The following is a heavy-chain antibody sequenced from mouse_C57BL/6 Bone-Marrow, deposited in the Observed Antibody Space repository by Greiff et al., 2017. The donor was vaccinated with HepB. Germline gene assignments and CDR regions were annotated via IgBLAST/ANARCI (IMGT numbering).Heavy chain of an antibody. J-gene: IGHJ4*01. CDR1: GFTFSDYY. CDR3: AREGGIYDGYPYAMYY. V-gene: IGHV5-12*01. CDR2: ISNGGGST. Sequence: EVQLVESGGGLVQPGGSLKLSCAASGFTFSDYYMYWVRQTPEKRLEWVAYISNGGGSTYYPDTVKGRFTISRDNAKNTLYLQMSRLKSEDTAMYYCAREGGIYDGYPYAMYYWGQGTSVTVSS. D-gene: IGHD2-3*01.